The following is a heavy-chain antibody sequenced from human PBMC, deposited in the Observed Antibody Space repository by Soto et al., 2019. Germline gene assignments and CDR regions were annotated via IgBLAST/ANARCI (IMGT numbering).Heavy chain of an antibody. CDR3: ARHYSSDWHFVFDS. Sequence: QVQLMQSGAEVKEPGASVKVSCKASGYTFVNHGVSWVRQAPGQGLEWMGWIKVSTGITNYAANFQGRVTMTTDTSTSTVYMELRSLRSADTAVYFCARHYSSDWHFVFDSWGQGTRVTVSS. D-gene: IGHD6-19*01. V-gene: IGHV1-18*01. J-gene: IGHJ4*02. CDR2: IKVSTGIT. CDR1: GYTFVNHG.